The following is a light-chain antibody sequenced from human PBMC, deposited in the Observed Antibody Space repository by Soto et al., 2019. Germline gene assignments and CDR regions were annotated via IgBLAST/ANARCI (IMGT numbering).Light chain of an antibody. CDR2: WAS. J-gene: IGKJ5*01. CDR3: QQCYNFPIT. Sequence: DIVMTQSPDSLAVSLGERATINCKSSQSVLSSSNNRNYLAWFQQKPGQPPKALIYWASTRESGVPDRISGSGSGTDFTLTISSLQAEDVAVYYCQQCYNFPITFGQGTRLEIK. V-gene: IGKV4-1*01. CDR1: QSVLSSSNNRNY.